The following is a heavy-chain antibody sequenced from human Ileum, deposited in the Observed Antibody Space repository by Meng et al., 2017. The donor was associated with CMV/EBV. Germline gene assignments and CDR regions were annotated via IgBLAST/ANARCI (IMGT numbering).Heavy chain of an antibody. CDR3: AKAGGEFKTSPFDY. Sequence: GGSLRLSCAASGFVFGNYAMHWVRQAPGKGLEWVAVISYDGSSQHYTDSVKGRFTISRDNSGNLIYLQMDDLRVDDTAVYYCAKAGGEFKTSPFDYWGLGTLVTVSS. V-gene: IGHV3-30*10. D-gene: IGHD3-16*01. CDR1: GFVFGNYA. J-gene: IGHJ4*02. CDR2: ISYDGSSQ.